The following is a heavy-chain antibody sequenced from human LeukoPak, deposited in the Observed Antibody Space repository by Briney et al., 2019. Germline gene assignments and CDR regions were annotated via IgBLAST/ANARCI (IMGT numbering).Heavy chain of an antibody. D-gene: IGHD3-22*01. V-gene: IGHV3-23*01. J-gene: IGHJ4*02. CDR1: EFIFSNFA. CDR3: AKDRTHRRYYDSTGYCNQYDY. Sequence: GGSLRLSCVASEFIFSNFAMSWVRQAPGKGLEWVSTISGNAAATYYGDSVKGRFTISRDNSRNTLYLQMNSLRAEDTAIYYCAKDRTHRRYYDSTGYCNQYDYWGQGALVTVSS. CDR2: ISGNAAAT.